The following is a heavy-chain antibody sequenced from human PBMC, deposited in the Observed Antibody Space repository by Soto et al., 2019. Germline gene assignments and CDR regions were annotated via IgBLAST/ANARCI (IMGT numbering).Heavy chain of an antibody. CDR2: ISGSGGST. J-gene: IGHJ4*02. CDR3: AKATLYYYDSIKDY. Sequence: VQLVESGGGVVQPGRSLRLSCAASGFTFSSYAMHWVRQAPGKGLEWVSAISGSGGSTYYADSVKGRFTISRDNSKNTLYLQMNSLRAEDTAVYYCAKATLYYYDSIKDYWGQGTLVTVSS. V-gene: IGHV3-23*04. D-gene: IGHD3-22*01. CDR1: GFTFSSYA.